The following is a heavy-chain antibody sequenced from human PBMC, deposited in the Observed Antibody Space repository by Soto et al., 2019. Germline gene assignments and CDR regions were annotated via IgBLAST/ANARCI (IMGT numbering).Heavy chain of an antibody. CDR3: AKDLRITMIVVVITTKDAFDI. CDR1: GFTFSSYA. V-gene: IGHV3-23*01. CDR2: ISGSGGST. D-gene: IGHD3-22*01. J-gene: IGHJ3*02. Sequence: GGSLRLSCAASGFTFSSYAMSWVRQAPGKGLEWVSAISGSGGSTYYADSVKGRFTISRDNSKNTLYLQMNSLRAEDTAVYYCAKDLRITMIVVVITTKDAFDIWGQGTMVTVSS.